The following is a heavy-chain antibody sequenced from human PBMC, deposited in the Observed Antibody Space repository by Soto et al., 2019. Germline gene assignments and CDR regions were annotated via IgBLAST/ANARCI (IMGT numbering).Heavy chain of an antibody. CDR1: GYTFTSYD. D-gene: IGHD3-9*01. J-gene: IGHJ5*02. CDR2: MNPNSGNT. Sequence: ASVKVSCKASGYTFTSYDINWVRQATGQGLEWMGWMNPNSGNTGYAQKFQGRVTMTRNTSISTAYMELSSLRSEDTAVYYCARAPYYDILTGYYRDNWFDPWGQGTMVTVYS. CDR3: ARAPYYDILTGYYRDNWFDP. V-gene: IGHV1-8*01.